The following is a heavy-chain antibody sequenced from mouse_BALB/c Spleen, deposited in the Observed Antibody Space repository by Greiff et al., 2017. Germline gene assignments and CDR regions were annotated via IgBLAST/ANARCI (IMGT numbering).Heavy chain of an antibody. D-gene: IGHD2-4*01. J-gene: IGHJ4*01. V-gene: IGHV5-17*02. CDR3: ARSLGLRRGDYYAMDY. CDR2: ISSGSSTI. Sequence: EVKLVESGGGLVQPGGSRKLSCAASGFTFSSFGMHWVRQAPEKGLEWVAYISSGSSTIYYADTVKGRFTISRDNPKNTLFLQMTSLRSEDTAMYYCARSLGLRRGDYYAMDYWGQGTSVTVSS. CDR1: GFTFSSFG.